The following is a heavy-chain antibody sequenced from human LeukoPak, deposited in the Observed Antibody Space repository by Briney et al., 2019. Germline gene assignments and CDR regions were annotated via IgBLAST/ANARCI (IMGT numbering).Heavy chain of an antibody. CDR3: ARDPPGPLCYFDS. CDR2: INRGGDT. Sequence: PSETLSLTCAVYGGSFSGYYWGWIRQPPGKGLEWIGEINRGGDTNYNPFLKSRATISIDTSRNYFSLKLSSVTAADTAVYYCARDPPGPLCYFDSWGQGTLVTVSS. J-gene: IGHJ4*02. D-gene: IGHD7-27*01. CDR1: GGSFSGYY. V-gene: IGHV4-34*01.